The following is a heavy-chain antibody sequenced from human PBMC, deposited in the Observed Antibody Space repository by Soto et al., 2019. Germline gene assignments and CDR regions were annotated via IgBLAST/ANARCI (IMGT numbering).Heavy chain of an antibody. J-gene: IGHJ4*02. CDR1: GFTFSSYA. V-gene: IGHV3-23*01. CDR3: AKEGGYSSGWTEIDY. D-gene: IGHD6-19*01. CDR2: ISGSGIST. Sequence: EVQLLESGGGLVQPGGSLRLSCAASGFTFSSYAMSWVRQAPGKGLEWVSAISGSGISTYYADSVKGRFTISRDNSKNTLYVQLNSLRSDGTAVYYCAKEGGYSSGWTEIDYWGQGTLVTVSS.